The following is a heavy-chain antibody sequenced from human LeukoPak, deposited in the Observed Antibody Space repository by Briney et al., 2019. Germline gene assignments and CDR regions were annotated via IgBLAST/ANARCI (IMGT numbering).Heavy chain of an antibody. D-gene: IGHD4-17*01. CDR2: ISGSGANT. CDR1: KFNFHSYG. J-gene: IGHJ4*03. V-gene: IGHV3-23*01. CDR3: ARDPNGDYVGTFDF. Sequence: PGGSLRLSCSTSKFNFHSYGLTWVRQAPGKGLEWVSSISGSGANTQYAASVQGRFIISRDNSKNTLYLQMNSLRAEDTAIYYCARDPNGDYVGTFDFWGQGTLVTVSS.